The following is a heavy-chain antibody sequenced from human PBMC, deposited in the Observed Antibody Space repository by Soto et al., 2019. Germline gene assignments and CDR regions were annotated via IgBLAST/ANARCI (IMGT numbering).Heavy chain of an antibody. CDR2: IKSKTDGGTT. CDR3: XXXXLYARWXXYGMDV. J-gene: IGHJ6*02. Sequence: EVQLVESGGGLVKPGGSLRLSCAASGFTFSNAWMSWVRQAPGKGLEWVGRIKSKTDGGTTDYAAPVKGRFTISRDDSXXXXXXXXXXXXXXXXXXXXXXXXXLYARWXXYGMDVWGQGTTVTVSS. V-gene: IGHV3-15*01. D-gene: IGHD4-17*01. CDR1: GFTFSNAW.